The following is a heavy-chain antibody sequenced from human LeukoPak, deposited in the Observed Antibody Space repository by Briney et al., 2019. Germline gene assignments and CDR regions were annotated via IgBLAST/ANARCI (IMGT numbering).Heavy chain of an antibody. V-gene: IGHV4-38-2*02. CDR3: ARDVWFGAGRTFDY. Sequence: SETLSLTCTVSGYSISSGYYWGWIRQPPGKGLEWIGSIYHSGSTNYNPSLKSRVTISVDTSKNQFSLKLSSVTAADTAVYYCARDVWFGAGRTFDYWGQGTLVTVSS. CDR2: IYHSGST. CDR1: GYSISSGYY. J-gene: IGHJ4*02. D-gene: IGHD3-10*01.